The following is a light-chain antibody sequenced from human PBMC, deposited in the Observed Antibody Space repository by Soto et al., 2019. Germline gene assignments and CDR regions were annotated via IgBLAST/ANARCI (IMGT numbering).Light chain of an antibody. J-gene: IGLJ2*01. CDR3: SSYEDSNNLEVV. CDR2: EVI. V-gene: IGLV2-8*01. Sequence: QSALTQPPSASGSPGQSVTISCTGTSSDVGSCKYVSWYQQHPGKAPKLMIYEVIKRPSGVPDRFSGSKSGNTASLTVSGLQAEDEADYSCSSYEDSNNLEVVFGGGTKVTVL. CDR1: SSDVGSCKY.